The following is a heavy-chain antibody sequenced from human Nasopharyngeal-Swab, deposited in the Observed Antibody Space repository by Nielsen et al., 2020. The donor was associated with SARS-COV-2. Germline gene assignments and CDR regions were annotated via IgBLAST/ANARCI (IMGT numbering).Heavy chain of an antibody. CDR3: ARASWSLSVFDR. CDR1: GFTFSAYA. V-gene: IGHV3-23*01. D-gene: IGHD3-3*01. Sequence: GGSLRLSCAVSGFTFSAYALSWVRQAPGKGLEWVSGISVSGGNTYYADSVAGRFTISRDNSNSRLFLQINSLRAEDTAVYYCARASWSLSVFDRWGQGTLVTVSS. CDR2: ISVSGGNT. J-gene: IGHJ4*02.